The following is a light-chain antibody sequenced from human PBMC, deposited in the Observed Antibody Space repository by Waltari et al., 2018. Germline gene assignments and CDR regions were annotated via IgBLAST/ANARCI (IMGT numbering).Light chain of an antibody. V-gene: IGKV3-20*01. CDR3: QHYLRLPVT. J-gene: IGKJ1*01. CDR2: GAS. CDR1: ERVSRA. Sequence: EIVLTQSPGTLSLSVGERATVSCRASERVSRALAWYQQKPGQAPRLLIYGASTRATGIPARFSGSGSGTDFSLTISRLEPDDFAVYYCQHYLRLPVTFGQGTTVEI.